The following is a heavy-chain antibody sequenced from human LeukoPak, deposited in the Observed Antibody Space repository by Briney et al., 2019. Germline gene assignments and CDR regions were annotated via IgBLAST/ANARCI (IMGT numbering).Heavy chain of an antibody. CDR1: GFTFSSYG. CDR2: IWYDGSNK. CDR3: AKGGAGAGPSDY. Sequence: GGSLRLSYSASGFTFSSYGMHWVRQAPGEGLEWVAVIWYDGSNKYYADSVKGRFTISRDNSKNTLYLQMNSLRAEDTAVYYCAKGGAGAGPSDYWGQGTLVTVSS. D-gene: IGHD6-19*01. V-gene: IGHV3-33*06. J-gene: IGHJ4*02.